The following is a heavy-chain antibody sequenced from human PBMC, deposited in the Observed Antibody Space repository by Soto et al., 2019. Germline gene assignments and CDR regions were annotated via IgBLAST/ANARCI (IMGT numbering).Heavy chain of an antibody. CDR3: AAVSSGWSGPVDF. CDR2: LHYSGGA. D-gene: IGHD6-19*01. J-gene: IGHJ4*02. V-gene: IGHV4-39*01. Sequence: QLQLQESGPGLVKPSETLSLTCTVSGGSITRTHYYWGWIRQSPGKGLEWIGSLHYSGGADYNPSLRSRATVSVDTSSNQFSLELRSVTAADTAVYYCAAVSSGWSGPVDFWGQGPLVIVSS. CDR1: GGSITRTHYY.